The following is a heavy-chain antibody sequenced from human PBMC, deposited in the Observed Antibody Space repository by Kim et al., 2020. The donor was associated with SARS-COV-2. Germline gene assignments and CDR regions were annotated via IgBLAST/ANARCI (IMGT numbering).Heavy chain of an antibody. V-gene: IGHV1-8*01. D-gene: IGHD2-15*01. CDR2: MNPNSGNT. Sequence: ASVKVSCKASGYTFTSYDINWVRQATGQGLEWMGWMNPNSGNTGYAQKFQGRVTMTRNTSISTAYMELSSLRSEDTAVYYCARGYGCSGGSCSSVDYWGQGTLVTVSS. J-gene: IGHJ4*02. CDR1: GYTFTSYD. CDR3: ARGYGCSGGSCSSVDY.